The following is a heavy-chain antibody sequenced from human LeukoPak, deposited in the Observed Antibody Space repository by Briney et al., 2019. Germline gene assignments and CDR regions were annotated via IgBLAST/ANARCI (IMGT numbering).Heavy chain of an antibody. CDR1: GNYW. CDR2: INSDGSWT. V-gene: IGHV3-74*01. D-gene: IGHD2-2*01. CDR3: VSFYETY. Sequence: GGSLRLSCAASGNYWMHWVRQAPGKGLVWVSHINSDGSWTSYADSVKGRFTISKDNAKNTVYLQMNNLRAEDTAVYYCVSFYETYWGRGTLVSVSS. J-gene: IGHJ4*02.